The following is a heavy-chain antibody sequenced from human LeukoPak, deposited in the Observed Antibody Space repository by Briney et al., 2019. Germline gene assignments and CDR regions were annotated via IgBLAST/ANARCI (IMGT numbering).Heavy chain of an antibody. CDR3: ARDATRANWFDP. V-gene: IGHV3-7*01. CDR2: TKEDESEK. CDR1: GFNFNGYR. Sequence: GGSLRLSCVASGFNFNGYRMSWVRQAPGKGLEWVAKTKEDESEKYYVDSVKGRFTISRDNAKNSLYLQMNSLRAEDTAVYYCARDATRANWFDPWGQGTLVTVSS. J-gene: IGHJ5*02.